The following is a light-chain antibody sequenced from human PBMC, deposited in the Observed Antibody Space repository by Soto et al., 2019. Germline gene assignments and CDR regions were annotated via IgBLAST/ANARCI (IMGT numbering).Light chain of an antibody. CDR3: SSYTSSSTLGHVV. V-gene: IGLV2-14*01. J-gene: IGLJ2*01. CDR2: EVS. CDR1: SSDVGGYNY. Sequence: QSALTQPASVSGSPGQSITISCTGTSSDVGGYNYVSWYQQHPGKAPKLMIYEVSNRPSGVSNRFSGSKSGNTASLTISGLQAEDEADCYCSSYTSSSTLGHVVFGGGTKLTVL.